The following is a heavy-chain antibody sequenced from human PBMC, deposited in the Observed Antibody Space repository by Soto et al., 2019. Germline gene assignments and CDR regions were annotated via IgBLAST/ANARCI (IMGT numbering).Heavy chain of an antibody. J-gene: IGHJ6*03. V-gene: IGHV3-21*01. Sequence: EVQLVESGGGLVKPGGSLRLSCVVSGFTFSSYSMNWVRQAPGKGLEWVSSISSSSSYIHNADSGKGRFTISKDNVKNSVYLQMTSLRAEDTAVYYCARGQYADYYYMDVWGKGTTVTVSS. CDR2: ISSSSSYI. D-gene: IGHD2-2*01. CDR3: ARGQYADYYYMDV. CDR1: GFTFSSYS.